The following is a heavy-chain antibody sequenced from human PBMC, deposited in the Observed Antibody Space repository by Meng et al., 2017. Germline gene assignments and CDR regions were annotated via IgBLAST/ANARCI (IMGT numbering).Heavy chain of an antibody. V-gene: IGHV3-30*07. Sequence: QGLLVESGGGVAQPGSALSLSCAASGFTFSSYAMHWVRQAPGKGLEWVAVISYDGSNKYYADSVKGRFTISRDNSKNTLYLQMNSLRAEDTAVYYCARSSSGYYFDYWGQGTLVTVSS. J-gene: IGHJ4*02. CDR1: GFTFSSYA. CDR3: ARSSSGYYFDY. CDR2: ISYDGSNK. D-gene: IGHD3-22*01.